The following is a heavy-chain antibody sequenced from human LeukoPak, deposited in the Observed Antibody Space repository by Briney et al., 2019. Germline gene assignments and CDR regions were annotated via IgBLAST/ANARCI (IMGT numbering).Heavy chain of an antibody. V-gene: IGHV1-69*13. CDR1: GGTFSSYA. J-gene: IGHJ5*02. CDR3: ARDPAGTTFGAPNWFDP. Sequence: ASVKVSCKASGGTFSSYAISWVRQAPGQGLEWMGGIIPIFGTANYAQKFQGRVTITADESTSTAYMELSSLRSEDTAVYYCARDPAGTTFGAPNWFDPWGQGTLVTVSS. D-gene: IGHD3-3*01. CDR2: IIPIFGTA.